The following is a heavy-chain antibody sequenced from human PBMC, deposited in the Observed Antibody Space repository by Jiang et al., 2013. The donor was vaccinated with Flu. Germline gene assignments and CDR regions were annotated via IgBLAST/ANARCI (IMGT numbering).Heavy chain of an antibody. J-gene: IGHJ4*02. CDR2: INAGNGNT. V-gene: IGHV1-3*01. D-gene: IGHD6-13*01. CDR3: ARVPMLPDGAAGTFDY. Sequence: GAEVKKPGASVKVSCKASGYTFTSYAMHWVRQAPGQRLEWMGWINAGNGNTKYSQKFQGRVTITRDTSASTAYMELSSLRSEDTAVYYCARVPMLPDGAAGTFDYWGQGTLVTVSS. CDR1: GYTFTSYA.